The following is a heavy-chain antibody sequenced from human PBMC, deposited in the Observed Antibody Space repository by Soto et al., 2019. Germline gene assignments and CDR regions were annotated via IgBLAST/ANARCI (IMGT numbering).Heavy chain of an antibody. Sequence: QVHLVESGGGVVQPGRSLRLSCAASGFMFSTSAIHWVRQAPGKGLEWVAAISSDGKIEYYADSVKGRFTISRDNYKNTLFLQLNSLRAEDTAVYFCASVRPPSMIPFGGVLANWGQGTLVTVSS. CDR2: ISSDGKIE. V-gene: IGHV3-30*04. CDR3: ASVRPPSMIPFGGVLAN. J-gene: IGHJ4*02. D-gene: IGHD3-16*01. CDR1: GFMFSTSA.